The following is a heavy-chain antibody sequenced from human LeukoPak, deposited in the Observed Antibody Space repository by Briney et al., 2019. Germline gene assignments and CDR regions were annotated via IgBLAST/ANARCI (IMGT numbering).Heavy chain of an antibody. CDR3: ARVVLVVPAATIRWFDP. Sequence: KPSETLSLTCTVSGGSISSYDWSWIRQPPGKGLEWIGYIYYSGSTNYNPSLKSRGTISVDTSKNQFSLKLSSVTAADTAVYYCARVVLVVPAATIRWFDPWGQGTLVTVSS. J-gene: IGHJ5*02. CDR2: IYYSGST. CDR1: GGSISSYD. V-gene: IGHV4-59*01. D-gene: IGHD2-2*01.